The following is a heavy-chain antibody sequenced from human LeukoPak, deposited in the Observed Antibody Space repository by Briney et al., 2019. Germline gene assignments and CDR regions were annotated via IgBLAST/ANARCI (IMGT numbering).Heavy chain of an antibody. CDR3: ARFRPYYDFWSGSSYFDY. CDR2: IYYSGST. V-gene: IGHV4-59*12. CDR1: GGSISSYY. J-gene: IGHJ4*02. Sequence: SETLSLTCSVSGGSISSYYWSWIRQPPGKGLEWIGYIYYSGSTNYNPSLKSRVTISVDTSKNQFSLKLSSVTAADTAVYYCARFRPYYDFWSGSSYFDYWGQGTLVTVSS. D-gene: IGHD3-3*01.